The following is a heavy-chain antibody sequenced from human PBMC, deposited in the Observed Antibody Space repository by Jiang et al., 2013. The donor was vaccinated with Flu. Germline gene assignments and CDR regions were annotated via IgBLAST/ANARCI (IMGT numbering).Heavy chain of an antibody. J-gene: IGHJ6*03. CDR3: ASPVDTAMAASRDYYYYYMDV. Sequence: APGQGLEWMGGIIPIFGTANYAQKFQGRVTITADESTSTAYMELSSLRSEDTAVYYCASPVDTAMAASRDYYYYYMDVWGKGTTVTVSS. V-gene: IGHV1-69*01. D-gene: IGHD5-18*01. CDR2: IIPIFGTA.